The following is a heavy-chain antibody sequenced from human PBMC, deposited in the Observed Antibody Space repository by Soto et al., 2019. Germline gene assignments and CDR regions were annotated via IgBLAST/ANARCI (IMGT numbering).Heavy chain of an antibody. V-gene: IGHV3-23*01. Sequence: LRLSWAASGFNVGAFAVNWVRQAPGKGLEWVSGISVSDAFIYYADSVRGRFSISRDASENILYLQMNSLRVDDTALYYCTRETVAGITGLDYWGPGTLVTVSS. CDR3: TRETVAGITGLDY. CDR2: ISVSDAFI. D-gene: IGHD1-20*01. CDR1: GFNVGAFA. J-gene: IGHJ4*02.